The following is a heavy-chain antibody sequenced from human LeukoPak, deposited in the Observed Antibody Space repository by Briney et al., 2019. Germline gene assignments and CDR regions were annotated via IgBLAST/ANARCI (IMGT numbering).Heavy chain of an antibody. CDR2: INHSGST. Sequence: SETLSLTCAVYGGSFSGYYWSWIRQPPGKGLEWIGEINHSGSTNYNPSLKSRVTISVDTSKNQFSLKLSSVTAADTAVYYCVRGKHYDYVWGSYRYTYYFDYWGQGTLVTVSS. D-gene: IGHD3-16*02. CDR1: GGSFSGYY. CDR3: VRGKHYDYVWGSYRYTYYFDY. V-gene: IGHV4-34*01. J-gene: IGHJ4*02.